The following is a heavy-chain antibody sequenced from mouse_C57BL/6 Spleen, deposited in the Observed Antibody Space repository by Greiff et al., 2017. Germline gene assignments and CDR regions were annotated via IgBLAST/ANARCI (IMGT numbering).Heavy chain of an antibody. CDR3: ARLAGTAQATAWFAY. CDR1: GYTFTSYW. V-gene: IGHV1-64*01. D-gene: IGHD3-2*02. J-gene: IGHJ3*01. Sequence: QVQLQQPGAELVKPGASVKLSCKASGYTFTSYWMHWVKQRPGQGLEWIGMIHPNSGSTNYNEKFKSKATLTVEKSSSTAYMQLSSLTSEDSAVYYCARLAGTAQATAWFAYGGQGTLVTVSA. CDR2: IHPNSGST.